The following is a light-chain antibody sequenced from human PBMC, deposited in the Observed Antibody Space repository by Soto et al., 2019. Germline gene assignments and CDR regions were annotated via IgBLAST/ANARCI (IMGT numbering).Light chain of an antibody. V-gene: IGKV1-39*01. Sequence: DIQMTQSPSSLSASVGDRVTITCRASQSISSYLTWYQQKPGKAPKLLIYAASSWQSGVPSRFSGSGSGTAFTITIIRLQPEAFATYYCQQSYRTPPTFGQGTKVEIK. CDR1: QSISSY. CDR3: QQSYRTPPT. J-gene: IGKJ1*01. CDR2: AAS.